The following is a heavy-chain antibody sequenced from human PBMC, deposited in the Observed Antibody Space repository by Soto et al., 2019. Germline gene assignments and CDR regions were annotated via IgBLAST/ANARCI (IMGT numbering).Heavy chain of an antibody. Sequence: QVQLVQSGAEVKKPGASVKVSCKASGYTFTSYGLSWVRQAPGQGLEWMGRISAYNYNTNYAQKLQGRVTMTTDTSTSTADMELRSLRSVDTAVHCCARVVGALGLWFDPLGQGTLVTFSS. J-gene: IGHJ5*02. V-gene: IGHV1-18*01. CDR2: ISAYNYNT. CDR3: ARVVGALGLWFDP. CDR1: GYTFTSYG. D-gene: IGHD2-15*01.